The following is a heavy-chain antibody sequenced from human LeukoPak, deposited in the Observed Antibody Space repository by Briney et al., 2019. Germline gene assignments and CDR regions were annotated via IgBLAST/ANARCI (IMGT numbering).Heavy chain of an antibody. J-gene: IGHJ4*02. CDR3: ARALRRYGDFDY. D-gene: IGHD4-17*01. V-gene: IGHV1-8*01. CDR1: GYTFTSYD. Sequence: ASVKVSCKASGYTFTSYDINWLRQATGQGLEWMGWMNPNSGNTGYAQKFQGGVTMIRNTSISTAYMELSSLRSEDTAVYYCARALRRYGDFDYWGRGTLVTVSS. CDR2: MNPNSGNT.